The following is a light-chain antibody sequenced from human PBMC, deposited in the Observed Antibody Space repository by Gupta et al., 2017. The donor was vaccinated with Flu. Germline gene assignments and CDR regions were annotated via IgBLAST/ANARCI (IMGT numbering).Light chain of an antibody. CDR1: QSISSY. CDR3: QQCCSTQQT. CDR2: AAS. Sequence: PSFPSASGGDTVTITCRGSQSISSYLDWYQQKPGKAPKLLIYAASSLQSGVPSRFSGSGSGTDFTLTISRLQPEDFATYYCQQCCSTQQTFGHGTKLEIK. V-gene: IGKV1-39*01. J-gene: IGKJ2*01.